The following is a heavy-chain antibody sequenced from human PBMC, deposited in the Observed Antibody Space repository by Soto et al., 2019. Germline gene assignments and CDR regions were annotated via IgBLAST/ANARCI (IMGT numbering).Heavy chain of an antibody. Sequence: SETLSLTCTVSSHSLSSGGYYWSWIRQHPGKGLEWVGYIYFTGSTLYNPSLKSRLAMSLDTSKNQFSLRLTSVTAADTAVYFCARDWGSSGWPNWGQGTLVTVSS. CDR3: ARDWGSSGWPN. CDR2: IYFTGST. D-gene: IGHD6-19*01. CDR1: SHSLSSGGYY. J-gene: IGHJ4*02. V-gene: IGHV4-31*03.